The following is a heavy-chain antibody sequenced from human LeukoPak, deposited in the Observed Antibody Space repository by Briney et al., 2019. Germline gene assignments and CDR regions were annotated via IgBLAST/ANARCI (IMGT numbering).Heavy chain of an antibody. V-gene: IGHV1-2*02. D-gene: IGHD4-17*01. CDR1: GYTFTGYY. CDR2: INPNSGGT. J-gene: IGHJ6*02. Sequence: ASVKVSCKASGYTFTGYYMHWVRQAPGQGLEWMGWINPNSGGTNYAQKFQGRVTMTRDTSISTAYMELSRLRSDDTAVYYCARDIYGDYVYGMDVWGQGTTVIVSS. CDR3: ARDIYGDYVYGMDV.